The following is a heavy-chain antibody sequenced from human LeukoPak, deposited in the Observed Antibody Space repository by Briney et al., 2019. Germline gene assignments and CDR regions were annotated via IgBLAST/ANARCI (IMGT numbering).Heavy chain of an antibody. CDR3: ARDSYAQSTMMRYSQH. Sequence: GGSLRLSCAASGFTFSDYYMSWIRQAPGKGLEWVSYISSSGSTIYYADSVKGRFTISRDNAKNSLYLQMNSLRAEDTAVYYCARDSYAQSTMMRYSQHWGQGTLVTVSS. D-gene: IGHD3-22*01. CDR1: GFTFSDYY. J-gene: IGHJ1*01. V-gene: IGHV3-11*01. CDR2: ISSSGSTI.